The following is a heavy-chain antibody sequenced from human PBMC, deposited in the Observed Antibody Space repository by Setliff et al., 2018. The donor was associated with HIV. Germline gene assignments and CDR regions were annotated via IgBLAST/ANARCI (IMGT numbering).Heavy chain of an antibody. D-gene: IGHD1-26*01. CDR1: GFTFSIYE. J-gene: IGHJ4*02. Sequence: GGSLRLSCAASGFTFSIYEMNWVRQAPGKGLEWVSYMTASGSKIYYADSVKGRFTIPRDNAKNSLYLQMNSLRADDTAIYYCARDDPAGGIDYWGQGTLVTVSS. V-gene: IGHV3-48*03. CDR3: ARDDPAGGIDY. CDR2: MTASGSKI.